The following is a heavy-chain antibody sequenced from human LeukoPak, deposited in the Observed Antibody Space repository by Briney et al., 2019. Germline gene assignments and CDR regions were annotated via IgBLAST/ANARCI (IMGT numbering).Heavy chain of an antibody. CDR3: ANVDGFRCIEKDQTDY. Sequence: PGGSLRLSCAASGFTFSSYAMSWVRQAPGKGLECFSAISGSGGSTYYADSVKGRFTISRDNSKNTLYLQMNSLRAEDTAVYYCANVDGFRCIEKDQTDYWGQGTLVTVSS. CDR1: GFTFSSYA. D-gene: IGHD2-8*01. J-gene: IGHJ4*02. CDR2: ISGSGGST. V-gene: IGHV3-23*01.